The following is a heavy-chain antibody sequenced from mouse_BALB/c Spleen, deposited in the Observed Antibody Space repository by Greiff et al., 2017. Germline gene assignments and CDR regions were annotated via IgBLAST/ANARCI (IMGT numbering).Heavy chain of an antibody. J-gene: IGHJ3*01. Sequence: EVKLMESGGGLVQPGGSLKLSCAASGFTFSSYTMSWVRQTPEKRLEWVAYISNGGGSTYYPDTVKGRFTISRDNAKNTLYLQMSSLKSEDTAMYYCARVDGGFAYWGQGTLVTVSA. D-gene: IGHD2-3*01. CDR3: ARVDGGFAY. CDR2: ISNGGGST. V-gene: IGHV5-12-2*01. CDR1: GFTFSSYT.